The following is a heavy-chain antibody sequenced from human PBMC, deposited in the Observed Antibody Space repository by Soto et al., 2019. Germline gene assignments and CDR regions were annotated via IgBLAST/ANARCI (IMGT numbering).Heavy chain of an antibody. V-gene: IGHV5-51*01. D-gene: IGHD2-21*01. CDR3: ARHNLRNYFDN. CDR2: IYPGGSDT. CDR1: GYNFTAYW. Sequence: GESLKMSCKASGYNFTAYWIGWVRQMPGQGLEWMGLIYPGGSDTSYSPSFQAQVTISADKSLSIAYLQWSTLRASDTAMHYCARHNLRNYFDNWCRGTMVTAS. J-gene: IGHJ3*02.